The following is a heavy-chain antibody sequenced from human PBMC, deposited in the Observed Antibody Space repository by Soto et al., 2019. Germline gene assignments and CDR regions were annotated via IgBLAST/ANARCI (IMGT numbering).Heavy chain of an antibody. Sequence: EVQLLESGGGLVQPGGSLRLSCADSVFTFSSYAMSWVRQAPGKGLEWVSAISGSGGSTYYADSVKGRFTISRDNSKNTLYLQMNSLRAEDTAVYYCAKVGVLLEYYYYYMDVWGKGTTVTVSS. CDR1: VFTFSSYA. V-gene: IGHV3-23*01. CDR2: ISGSGGST. J-gene: IGHJ6*03. CDR3: AKVGVLLEYYYYYMDV. D-gene: IGHD1-26*01.